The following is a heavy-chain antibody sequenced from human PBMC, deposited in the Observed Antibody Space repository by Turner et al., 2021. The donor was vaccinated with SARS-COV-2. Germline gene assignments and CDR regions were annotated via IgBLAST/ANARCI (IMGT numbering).Heavy chain of an antibody. CDR2: FDPEDGET. J-gene: IGHJ5*02. D-gene: IGHD6-13*01. CDR1: GYTRTELS. V-gene: IGHV1-24*01. CDR3: ATAPPIAAAGHWFDP. Sequence: QAQLVQSGAEVKKPGASVKVSCTVSGYTRTELSMHWVRQAPGKGLEWMGGFDPEDGETIYAQKFQGRVTMTEDTSTDTAYMELSSLRSEDTAVYYCATAPPIAAAGHWFDPWGQGTLVTVSS.